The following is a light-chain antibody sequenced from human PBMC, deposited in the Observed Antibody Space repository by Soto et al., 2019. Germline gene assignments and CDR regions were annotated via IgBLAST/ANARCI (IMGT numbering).Light chain of an antibody. Sequence: QSVLTQPASVSGSPGQSITLSCTGTSSDVGTYNYVSWYQHHPGKAPKLIIYDVSNRPSGFCNRFSCSKSGSTASPTIFGLQADDEADYHCTPNTSDTALVFGTGTKLTVL. CDR2: DVS. V-gene: IGLV2-14*03. J-gene: IGLJ1*01. CDR3: TPNTSDTALV. CDR1: SSDVGTYNY.